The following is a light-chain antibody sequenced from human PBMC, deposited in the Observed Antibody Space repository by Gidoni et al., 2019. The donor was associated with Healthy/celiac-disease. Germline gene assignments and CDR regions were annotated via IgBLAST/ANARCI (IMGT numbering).Light chain of an antibody. CDR3: QQYNNWPFT. Sequence: EIVMTQSPATISLSPGERATISCRSSHIVSSNLALYQQKPGQSPMLLIYGASTRATGIPSRFSGSGSGTEFTLTISSLHSEDFAVYYCQQYNNWPFTFGQGTRLEIK. CDR2: GAS. J-gene: IGKJ5*01. V-gene: IGKV3-15*01. CDR1: HIVSSN.